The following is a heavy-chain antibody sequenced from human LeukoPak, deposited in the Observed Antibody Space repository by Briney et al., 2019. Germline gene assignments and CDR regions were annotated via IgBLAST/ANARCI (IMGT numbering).Heavy chain of an antibody. CDR2: ISYDGSNK. Sequence: GGSLRLSCAASGFTFSSYATHWVRQAPGKGLEWVAVISYDGSNKYYTDSVKGRFTISRDNSKNTLYLQMNSLRAEDTAVYYCAREGGYSGSYRDCYFDYWGQGTLVTVSS. CDR1: GFTFSSYA. V-gene: IGHV3-30*04. CDR3: AREGGYSGSYRDCYFDY. D-gene: IGHD1-26*01. J-gene: IGHJ4*02.